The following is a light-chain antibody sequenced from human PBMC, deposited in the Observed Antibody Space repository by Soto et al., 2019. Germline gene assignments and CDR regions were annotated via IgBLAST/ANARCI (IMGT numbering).Light chain of an antibody. J-gene: IGKJ4*01. CDR1: QSGASNY. CDR2: DAS. Sequence: EMVLTQSPGTLSLSPGARATLSCRASQSGASNYLGWYQQKPGQAPRVLIFDASIRATGIPDRFSASGSGSDFTLTSSRLESDDFAVYYCQQYDSLPLTFGGGTKVEI. V-gene: IGKV3-20*01. CDR3: QQYDSLPLT.